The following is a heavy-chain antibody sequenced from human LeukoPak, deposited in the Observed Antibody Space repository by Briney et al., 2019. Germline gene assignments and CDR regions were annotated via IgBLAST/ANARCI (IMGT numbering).Heavy chain of an antibody. J-gene: IGHJ4*02. V-gene: IGHV3-30*18. CDR1: GFXFSSYG. D-gene: IGHD6-19*01. CDR2: ISYDGSNK. CDR3: AKDQSPIAVAGTLNY. Sequence: AGGSLRLSCAASGFXFSSYGMHWVRXAPGKGLEWVAVISYDGSNKYYADSVKGRFTISRDNSKNTLYLQMNSLRAEDTAVYYCAKDQSPIAVAGTLNYWGQGTLVTVSS.